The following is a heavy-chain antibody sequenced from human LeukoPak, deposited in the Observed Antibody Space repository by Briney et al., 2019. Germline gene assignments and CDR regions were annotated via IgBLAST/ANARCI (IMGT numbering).Heavy chain of an antibody. V-gene: IGHV4-34*01. D-gene: IGHD3-22*01. CDR3: ARRVSTTIVVVIGVFDY. CDR2: INHSGST. CDR1: GGSFSGYY. J-gene: IGHJ4*02. Sequence: SETLSLTCAVYGGSFSGYYWSWIRQPPGKGLEWIGEINHSGSTNYNPSLKSRVTISVDTSKNQFSLKLSSVTAADTAVYYCARRVSTTIVVVIGVFDYWGQGTLVTVSS.